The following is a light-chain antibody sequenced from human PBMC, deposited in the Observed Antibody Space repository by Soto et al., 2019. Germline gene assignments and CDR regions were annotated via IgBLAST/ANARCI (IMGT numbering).Light chain of an antibody. Sequence: DIQLTQSPSIVSASLGDRVTISCRASQSVFIWLAWYQQKRGKAPKLLIYDASALETGVPPRFSGSGFETEFTLSIDGLQSDDFAVYYCHQYQNYSYSFGQGTEREI. CDR2: DAS. CDR1: QSVFIW. V-gene: IGKV1-5*01. J-gene: IGKJ2*03. CDR3: HQYQNYSYS.